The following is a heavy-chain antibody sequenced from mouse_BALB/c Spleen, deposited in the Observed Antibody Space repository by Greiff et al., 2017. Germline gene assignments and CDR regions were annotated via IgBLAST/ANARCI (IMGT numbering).Heavy chain of an antibody. V-gene: IGHV5-12-2*01. J-gene: IGHJ4*01. CDR1: GFTFSSYT. D-gene: IGHD1-1*01. CDR3: ASYYYGSSYAMDY. CDR2: ISNGGGST. Sequence: EVQLQESGGGLVQPGGSLKLSCAASGFTFSSYTMSWVRQTPEKRLEWVAYISNGGGSTYYPDTVKGRFTISRDNAKNTLYLQMSSLKSEDTAMYYCASYYYGSSYAMDYWGQGTSVTVSS.